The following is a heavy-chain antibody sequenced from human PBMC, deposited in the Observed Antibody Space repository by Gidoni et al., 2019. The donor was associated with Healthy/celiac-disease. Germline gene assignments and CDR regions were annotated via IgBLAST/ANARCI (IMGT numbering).Heavy chain of an antibody. CDR3: ARLPNQITIFGNKVYNDAFDI. D-gene: IGHD3-3*01. CDR1: GGSISSSSYY. Sequence: QLQLQESGPGLVKPSETLSLTCTVSGGSISSSSYYWGWIRQPPGKGLEWIGSIYYSGSTYYNPSLKSRVTISVDTSKNQFSLKLSSVTAADTAVYYCARLPNQITIFGNKVYNDAFDIWGQGTMVTVSS. J-gene: IGHJ3*02. V-gene: IGHV4-39*01. CDR2: IYYSGST.